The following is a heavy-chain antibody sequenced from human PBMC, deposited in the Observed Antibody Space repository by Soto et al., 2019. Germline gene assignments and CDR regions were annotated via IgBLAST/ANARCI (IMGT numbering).Heavy chain of an antibody. CDR3: ARDRLMATAGTARHYFGLDV. D-gene: IGHD5-18*01. V-gene: IGHV4-31*03. Sequence: PSETLSLTCTVSGGSIRSGGYYWSWVRQNPRRGLEWIGNTYYSGNTYYNPSLKSRLTISVDTSKNQFSLNLGSVTAADTAVYYCARDRLMATAGTARHYFGLDVWGQGTTVTVSS. CDR1: GGSIRSGGYY. J-gene: IGHJ6*02. CDR2: TYYSGNT.